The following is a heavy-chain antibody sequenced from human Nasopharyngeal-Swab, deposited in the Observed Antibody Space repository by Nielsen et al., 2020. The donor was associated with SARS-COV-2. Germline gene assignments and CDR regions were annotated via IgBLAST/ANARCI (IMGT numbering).Heavy chain of an antibody. Sequence: GGPRRPSCTASGFTFSSYAMSWVRKAQGKGREGVSEFSGRGDSTYYAESVKGRFTIPRDNSKNTLYLQMSSLRAEDTAIYYCAKDLGVESPLWFDYWGQGTLLTVSS. CDR3: AKDLGVESPLWFDY. J-gene: IGHJ4*02. CDR1: GFTFSSYA. V-gene: IGHV3-23*01. D-gene: IGHD4-23*01. CDR2: FSGRGDST.